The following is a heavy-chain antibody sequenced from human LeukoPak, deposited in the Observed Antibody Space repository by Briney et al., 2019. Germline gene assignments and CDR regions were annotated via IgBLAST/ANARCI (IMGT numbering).Heavy chain of an antibody. Sequence: SETLSLTCTVSGGSISSSSYYWGWIRQPPGKGLEWIGSIYYSGRSYYKVSLKSRVTISVDTSNNQFSLKLSSVTAADTALYYCARAPLSSAYLHYYSMEVWGKGTTVTVSS. CDR1: GGSISSSSYY. D-gene: IGHD3-3*01. V-gene: IGHV4-39*07. CDR2: IYYSGRS. J-gene: IGHJ6*03. CDR3: ARAPLSSAYLHYYSMEV.